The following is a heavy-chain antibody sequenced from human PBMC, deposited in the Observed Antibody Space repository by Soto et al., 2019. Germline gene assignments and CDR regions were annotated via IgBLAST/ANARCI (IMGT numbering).Heavy chain of an antibody. Sequence: PVGSLRLSCSDSGFTFSSFSMHWVRQSPGKGLEYVSHMSSDGGRIYYADSVKGRFTISRDNSKNMLYLQMSSLRPDDSAVYYCVKSRGGAYYDFFDWGQGTQVTVSS. V-gene: IGHV3-64D*06. CDR3: VKSRGGAYYDFFD. J-gene: IGHJ4*02. CDR1: GFTFSSFS. D-gene: IGHD2-21*01. CDR2: MSSDGGRI.